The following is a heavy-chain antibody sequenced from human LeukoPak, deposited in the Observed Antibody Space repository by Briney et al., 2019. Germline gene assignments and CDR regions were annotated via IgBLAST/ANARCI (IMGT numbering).Heavy chain of an antibody. D-gene: IGHD3-3*01. Sequence: SETLSLTCAVYGENFSIYFYSWIRQPPGKGLEWIGEINHGGSTSYNPSLKSRVTISVDTSKNQFSLRLSSVTAADTAVYYCARQTYDFWSGYSGAFDIWGQGTMVTVSS. V-gene: IGHV4-34*01. CDR3: ARQTYDFWSGYSGAFDI. CDR2: INHGGST. CDR1: GENFSIYF. J-gene: IGHJ3*02.